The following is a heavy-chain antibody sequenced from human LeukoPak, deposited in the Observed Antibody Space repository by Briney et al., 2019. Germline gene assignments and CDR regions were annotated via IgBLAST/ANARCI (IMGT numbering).Heavy chain of an antibody. CDR3: ARALRRYKYDYPSPDY. CDR1: GFTFSSYW. Sequence: PGGSLRLSCAASGFTFSSYWMHWVRQAPGKGLVWVSRINSDGSSTSYADSVKGRFTISRDNAKNSLYLRMNSLRAEDTALYYCARALRRYKYDYPSPDYWGQGTLVTVSS. V-gene: IGHV3-74*01. D-gene: IGHD3-16*01. J-gene: IGHJ4*02. CDR2: INSDGSST.